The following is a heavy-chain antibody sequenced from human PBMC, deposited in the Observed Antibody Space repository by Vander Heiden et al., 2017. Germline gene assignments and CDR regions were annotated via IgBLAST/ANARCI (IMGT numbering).Heavy chain of an antibody. CDR2: IYPGDSDT. V-gene: IGHV5-51*01. D-gene: IGHD3-3*01. CDR3: AIHYCGFWSALHTGGFDY. Sequence: EVQLVQSGAEVKKPGESLTISCKGSGYSFTSYCIGWVRQMPGKGLEWMGIIYPGDSDTRYSPSFQGQVTISADKSISTAYLQWNSLKASDTAMYYCAIHYCGFWSALHTGGFDYWGQGTLVTVSS. CDR1: GYSFTSYC. J-gene: IGHJ4*02.